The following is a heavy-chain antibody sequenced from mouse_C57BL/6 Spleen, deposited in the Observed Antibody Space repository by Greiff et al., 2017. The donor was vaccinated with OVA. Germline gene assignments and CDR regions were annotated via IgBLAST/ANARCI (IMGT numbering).Heavy chain of an antibody. CDR1: GYTFTDYE. J-gene: IGHJ3*01. V-gene: IGHV1-15*01. CDR3: TRDYYYGSRGAWFAY. D-gene: IGHD1-1*01. Sequence: ESGAELVRPGASVTLSCKASGYTFTDYEMHWVKQTPVHGLEWIGAIDPETGGTAYNQKFKGKAILTADKSSSTAYMELRSLTSEDSAVYYCTRDYYYGSRGAWFAYWGQGTLVTVSA. CDR2: IDPETGGT.